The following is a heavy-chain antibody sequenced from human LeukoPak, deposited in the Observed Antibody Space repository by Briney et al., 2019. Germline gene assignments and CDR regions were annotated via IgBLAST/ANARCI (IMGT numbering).Heavy chain of an antibody. CDR1: GGSISSSSYY. CDR2: INHSGST. CDR3: ARVGERIAARRGRFDY. Sequence: PSETLSLTCTVSGGSISSSSYYWSWIRQPPGKGLEWIGEINHSGSTNYNPSLKSRVTISVDTSKNQFSLKLSAVTAADTAVYYCARVGERIAARRGRFDYWGQGTLVTVSS. D-gene: IGHD6-6*01. J-gene: IGHJ4*02. V-gene: IGHV4-39*07.